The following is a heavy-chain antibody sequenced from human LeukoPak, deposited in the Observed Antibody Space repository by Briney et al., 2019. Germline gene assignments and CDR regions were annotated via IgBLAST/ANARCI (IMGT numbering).Heavy chain of an antibody. D-gene: IGHD1-26*01. CDR2: IYYSGST. CDR3: ARSGLNEWELLLGNYYYYMDV. CDR1: GGSISTSNYY. V-gene: IGHV4-39*07. J-gene: IGHJ6*03. Sequence: SETLSLTCTVSGGSISTSNYYWGWVRQPPGKGLEWIGSIYYSGSTYYNPSLKSRVTISVDTSKNQFSLKLSSVTAADTAVYYCARSGLNEWELLLGNYYYYMDVWGKGTTVTVSS.